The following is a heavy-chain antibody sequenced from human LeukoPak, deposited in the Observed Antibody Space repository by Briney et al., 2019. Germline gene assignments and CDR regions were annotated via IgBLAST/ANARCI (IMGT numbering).Heavy chain of an antibody. Sequence: SETLSLTCAGSGVAFSNYFWTWIRQPPGKGLEWIAELYGCGSTNSNSSLRSRVAISLDTSKNQLSLRLTSVTAADTAVYYCARGQYCSTTTCYSARRYFDFWGQGTLVTAS. CDR2: LYGCGST. J-gene: IGHJ4*02. D-gene: IGHD2-2*01. CDR3: ARGQYCSTTTCYSARRYFDF. V-gene: IGHV4-34*01. CDR1: GVAFSNYF.